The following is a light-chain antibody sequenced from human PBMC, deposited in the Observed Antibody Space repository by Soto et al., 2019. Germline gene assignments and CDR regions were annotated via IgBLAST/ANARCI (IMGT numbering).Light chain of an antibody. Sequence: EIVLTQSPATLSSCPGDRVTLSCRASQYINTRLAWYQHRPGQAPRLLIYQTSLRAAGIPARFSASGSGTDFTLTISDVQAEDFALYCCHQRQSWPRTFGQGTKVDI. J-gene: IGKJ1*01. CDR2: QTS. V-gene: IGKV3-11*01. CDR3: HQRQSWPRT. CDR1: QYINTR.